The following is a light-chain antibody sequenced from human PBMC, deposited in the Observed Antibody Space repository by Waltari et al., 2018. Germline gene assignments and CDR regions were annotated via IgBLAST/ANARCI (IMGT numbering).Light chain of an antibody. CDR2: ENS. V-gene: IGLV1-47*01. CDR3: AAWDDGLRGPA. Sequence: QSVLTQSPSVSETPGQKITISCSGSHSNIGSNFVNWYQQVPGTAPKLLIYENSKRPTGVPDRFPASKSGTSASLAISGLQSQDEADYYCAAWDDGLRGPAFGGGTKVTVL. J-gene: IGLJ2*01. CDR1: HSNIGSNF.